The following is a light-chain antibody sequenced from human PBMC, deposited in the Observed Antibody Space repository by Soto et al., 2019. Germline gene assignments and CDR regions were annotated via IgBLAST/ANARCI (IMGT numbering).Light chain of an antibody. CDR2: RNN. V-gene: IGLV1-47*01. Sequence: QAVVTQPPSASGTPGQRVNISCSGSSSNIGSNYVYWYRQFPGTAPKLLIQRNNQRPSGVPARFSGSKSGTSASLAISGLRSEDEADYYCGGWDDSLSGPVFGGETKLTVL. J-gene: IGLJ2*01. CDR1: SSNIGSNY. CDR3: GGWDDSLSGPV.